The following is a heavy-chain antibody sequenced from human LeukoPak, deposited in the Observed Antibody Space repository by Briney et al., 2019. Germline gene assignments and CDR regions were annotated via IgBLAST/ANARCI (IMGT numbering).Heavy chain of an antibody. J-gene: IGHJ3*02. V-gene: IGHV1-8*03. Sequence: ASVKVSCKASGYTFSGYYMHWVRQATGQGLEWMGWMNPNSGNTGYAQKFQGRVTITRNTSISTAYMELSSLRSEDTAVYYCARGWMLRAFDIWGQGTMVTVSS. D-gene: IGHD1-1*01. CDR2: MNPNSGNT. CDR3: ARGWMLRAFDI. CDR1: GYTFSGYY.